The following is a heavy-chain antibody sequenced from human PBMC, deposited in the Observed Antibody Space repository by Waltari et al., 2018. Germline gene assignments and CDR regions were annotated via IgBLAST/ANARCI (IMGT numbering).Heavy chain of an antibody. CDR2: IYYSGST. CDR3: ARLSSSTRSFDY. D-gene: IGHD2-2*01. J-gene: IGHJ4*02. CDR1: GGSISSSSYY. V-gene: IGHV4-39*01. Sequence: QLQLQESGPGLVKPSETLSLTCTVSGGSISSSSYYLGWIRQPPGKGLEWIGSIYYSGSTYYNPSLKSRVTISVDTSKNQFSLKLSSVTAADTAVYYCARLSSSTRSFDYWGQGTLVTVSS.